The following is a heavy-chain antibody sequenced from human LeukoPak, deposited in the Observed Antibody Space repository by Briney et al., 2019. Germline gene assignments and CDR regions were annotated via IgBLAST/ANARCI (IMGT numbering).Heavy chain of an antibody. D-gene: IGHD3-10*01. CDR1: GGTFSSYA. V-gene: IGHV1-69*04. Sequence: SVKVSCKASGGTFSSYAISWVRQAPGQGLEWMGRIIPILGIANYAQKFQGRVMITADKSTSTAYMELSSLRSEDTAVYYCASGLKVDYYGSGKYYGMDVWGQGTTVTVSS. J-gene: IGHJ6*02. CDR2: IIPILGIA. CDR3: ASGLKVDYYGSGKYYGMDV.